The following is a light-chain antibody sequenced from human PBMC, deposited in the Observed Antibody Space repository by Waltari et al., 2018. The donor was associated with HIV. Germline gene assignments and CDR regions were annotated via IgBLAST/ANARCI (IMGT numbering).Light chain of an antibody. Sequence: EIVLTQSPAILSVSPGETATLSCRASQSVQEFLAWYQRRPGQVPRLVVYDASKRAAGVPDRFSGSGFGTDFTLTISGLEPEDVAFYYCQHRTTWPPTFSGGTRVEIE. V-gene: IGKV3-11*01. CDR3: QHRTTWPPT. J-gene: IGKJ4*01. CDR2: DAS. CDR1: QSVQEF.